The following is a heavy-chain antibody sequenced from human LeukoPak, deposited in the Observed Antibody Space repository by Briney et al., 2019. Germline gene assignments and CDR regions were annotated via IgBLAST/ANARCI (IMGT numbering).Heavy chain of an antibody. Sequence: ASVKVSCKASGYTFTGYYMHWVRQAPGQGLEWMGWINPNSGGTNYAQKFQGRVTMTRDTSISTAYMELSRLRSDDTAVYYCAREVRRIAARPHPADYWGQGTLVTVSS. CDR2: INPNSGGT. CDR3: AREVRRIAARPHPADY. CDR1: GYTFTGYY. J-gene: IGHJ4*02. D-gene: IGHD6-6*01. V-gene: IGHV1-2*02.